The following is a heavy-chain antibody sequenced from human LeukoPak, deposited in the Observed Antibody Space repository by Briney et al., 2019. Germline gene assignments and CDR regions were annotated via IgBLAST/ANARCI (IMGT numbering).Heavy chain of an antibody. CDR2: ISWDGGST. J-gene: IGHJ6*03. Sequence: GSLRLSCAASGFTFDDYAMHWVRQAPGKGLEWVSLISWDGGSTYYADSVKGRFTISRDNSKNSLYLQMNSLRAEDTAVYYCARDQTKWEPLRRRDYYYMDVWGKGTTVTVSS. CDR1: GFTFDDYA. D-gene: IGHD1-26*01. CDR3: ARDQTKWEPLRRRDYYYMDV. V-gene: IGHV3-43D*03.